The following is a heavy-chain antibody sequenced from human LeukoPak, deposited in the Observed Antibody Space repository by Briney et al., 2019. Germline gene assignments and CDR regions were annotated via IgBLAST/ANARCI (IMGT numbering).Heavy chain of an antibody. Sequence: GGSLRLSCAASGFTLSDYYMSWIRQAPGKGLEWVSYSSSSGTTIYYADSVKGRFTISRDNARNTLYLQMNSLRAEDTAVYYCARDGFLGPVTAYLDYWGQGTPVTVSS. D-gene: IGHD2-21*02. CDR2: SSSSGTTI. V-gene: IGHV3-11*04. CDR3: ARDGFLGPVTAYLDY. CDR1: GFTLSDYY. J-gene: IGHJ4*02.